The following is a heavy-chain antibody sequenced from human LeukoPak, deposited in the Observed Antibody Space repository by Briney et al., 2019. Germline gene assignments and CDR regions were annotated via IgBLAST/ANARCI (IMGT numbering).Heavy chain of an antibody. D-gene: IGHD3-22*01. CDR1: GFTFSSYA. V-gene: IGHV3-23*01. CDR3: AKLWVVVITLYYFGY. CDR2: ISGSGGST. J-gene: IGHJ4*02. Sequence: PGGSLRLSCAASGFTFSSYAMSWVRQAPGKGLEWVSAISGSGGSTYYADSVKGRFTISRDNSKNTLYLQMNSLRAEDTAVYYCAKLWVVVITLYYFGYWGQGTLVTVSS.